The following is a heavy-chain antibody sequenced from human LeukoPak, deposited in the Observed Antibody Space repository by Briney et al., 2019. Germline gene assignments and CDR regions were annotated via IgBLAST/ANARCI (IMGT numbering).Heavy chain of an antibody. Sequence: SGTLSLTCAVSSGSISDGSWWTWVRQPPGKGLEWIGQIDHSGGTDYNPSLKSRVTISLDKSKSQLSLNLRSVTAADTAIYYCAKHRGYAFDSWGQATLVTVSS. D-gene: IGHD5-12*01. CDR2: IDHSGGT. V-gene: IGHV4-4*02. CDR1: SGSISDGSW. CDR3: AKHRGYAFDS. J-gene: IGHJ4*02.